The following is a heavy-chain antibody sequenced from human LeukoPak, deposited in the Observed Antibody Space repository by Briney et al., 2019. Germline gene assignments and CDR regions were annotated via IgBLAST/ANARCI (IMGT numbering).Heavy chain of an antibody. J-gene: IGHJ6*02. D-gene: IGHD1-14*01. CDR1: GGSISRDY. Sequence: PSETLSLTCNVSGGSISRDYWSWIRQPPGKGLEWIGYIYYSGSTYYNPSLKSRVTISVDTSKNQFSLKLSSVTAADTALYYCARPTDPYGMDVWGQGTTVTVSS. CDR2: IYYSGST. CDR3: ARPTDPYGMDV. V-gene: IGHV4-59*08.